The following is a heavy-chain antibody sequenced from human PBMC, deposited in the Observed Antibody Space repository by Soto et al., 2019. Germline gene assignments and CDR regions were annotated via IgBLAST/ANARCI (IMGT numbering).Heavy chain of an antibody. J-gene: IGHJ6*03. V-gene: IGHV1-8*01. CDR2: MNPNSGNT. Sequence: ASVKVSCKASGYTFTSYDINWVRQATGQGLEWMGWMNPNSGNTGYAQKFQGRVTITRNTSISTAYMELSSLRSEDTAVYYCARDRGEDILTYYYMDVWGKGTTVTVSS. CDR3: ARDRGEDILTYYYMDV. CDR1: GYTFTSYD. D-gene: IGHD2-15*01.